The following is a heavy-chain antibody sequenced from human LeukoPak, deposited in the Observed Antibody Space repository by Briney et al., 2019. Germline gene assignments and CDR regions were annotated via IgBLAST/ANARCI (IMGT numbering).Heavy chain of an antibody. CDR1: GYGFTSYW. CDR2: IYPGDSET. D-gene: IGHD2-21*02. Sequence: GAALKISFKGSGYGFTSYWIGWVRPMPGKGREGRGIIYPGDSETRYSPSFQGQVTFSADKSISTAYLQWSSLKASDTAMYYCARGCGGDCYSGDYWGQGTLVTVSS. CDR3: ARGCGGDCYSGDY. J-gene: IGHJ4*02. V-gene: IGHV5-51*01.